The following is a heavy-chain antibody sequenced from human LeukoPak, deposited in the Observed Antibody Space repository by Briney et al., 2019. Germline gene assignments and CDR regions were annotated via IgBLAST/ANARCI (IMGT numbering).Heavy chain of an antibody. D-gene: IGHD1-26*01. J-gene: IGHJ3*02. CDR1: GGSISSGSYY. V-gene: IGHV4-61*02. CDR3: ARVYFHGATNAFDI. Sequence: SETLSLTCTVSGGSISSGSYYWSWIRQPAGKGLEWIGRIYTSGSTNYNPSLKSRVTISVDTSKNQFSLKLSSVTAADTAVYYCARVYFHGATNAFDIWGQGTMVTVSS. CDR2: IYTSGST.